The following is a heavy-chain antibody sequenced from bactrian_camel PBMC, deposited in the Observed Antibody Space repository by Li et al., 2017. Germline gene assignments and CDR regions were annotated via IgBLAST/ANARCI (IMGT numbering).Heavy chain of an antibody. D-gene: IGHD3*01. J-gene: IGHJ4*01. CDR1: GFTFSTYY. V-gene: IGHV3-2*01. Sequence: QVQLVESGGGLVQPGGSLRLSCAASGFTFSTYYMSWVRQAPGKGLEWVSSIYSDGSTTYYADSVKGRFTISRDNAKNTVYLQMNSLKSEDTALYYCATRYGLGAKRGGYNYWGQGTQVTVS. CDR3: ATRYGLGAKRGGYNY. CDR2: IYSDGSTT.